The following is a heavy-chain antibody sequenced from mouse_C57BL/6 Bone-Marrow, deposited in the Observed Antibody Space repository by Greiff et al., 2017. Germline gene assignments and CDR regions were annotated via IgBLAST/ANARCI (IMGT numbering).Heavy chain of an antibody. Sequence: EVKLVESEGGLVQPGSSMKLSCTASGFTFSDYYMAWVRQVPEKGLEWVANINYDGSSTYYLDSLKSRFIISRDNAKNILYLQMSSLKSEDTATYCCARDQGSSAFDYWGQGTTLTVSS. D-gene: IGHD1-1*01. CDR2: INYDGSST. CDR1: GFTFSDYY. CDR3: ARDQGSSAFDY. J-gene: IGHJ2*01. V-gene: IGHV5-16*01.